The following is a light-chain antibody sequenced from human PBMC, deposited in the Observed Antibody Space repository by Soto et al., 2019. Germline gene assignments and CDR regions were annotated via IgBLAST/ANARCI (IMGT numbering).Light chain of an antibody. Sequence: DIQLTQSPSFLSASVGDRVTITCRASQGISSYLAWYQQKPGKAPKLLIYDVSTLQSGVPSRFSGSVSGTEFTLRISSLQPEDFATYHCQQLNSYPITFGQGTRLEIK. CDR1: QGISSY. J-gene: IGKJ5*01. V-gene: IGKV1-9*01. CDR2: DVS. CDR3: QQLNSYPIT.